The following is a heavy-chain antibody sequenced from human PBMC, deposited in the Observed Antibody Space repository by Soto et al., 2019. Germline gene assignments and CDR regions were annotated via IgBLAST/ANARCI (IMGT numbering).Heavy chain of an antibody. D-gene: IGHD6-6*01. CDR3: ARRARPDFYYMDV. Sequence: GGSLRLSCAASGLTLSGYAMDWVRQAPGKGLDYVSGISSNGVGTYYANSVQGRFTISRDNSKNTVYLQMGSLRPEDMAVYYCARRARPDFYYMDVWGKGTTVTVSS. CDR1: GLTLSGYA. CDR2: ISSNGVGT. V-gene: IGHV3-64*01. J-gene: IGHJ6*03.